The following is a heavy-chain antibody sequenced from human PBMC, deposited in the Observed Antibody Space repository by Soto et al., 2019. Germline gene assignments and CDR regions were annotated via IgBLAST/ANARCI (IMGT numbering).Heavy chain of an antibody. J-gene: IGHJ6*03. Sequence: GGSLRLSCAASGFTFSNYGMHWVRQAPGKGLEWVAVIWYDGSNKYYADSVKGRFTISRDNSKNTLYLQMNSLRAEDTAVYYCARDPSYSSSSWLYYYYYYMDVWGKGTTVTVSS. CDR3: ARDPSYSSSSWLYYYYYYMDV. CDR2: IWYDGSNK. V-gene: IGHV3-33*01. D-gene: IGHD6-6*01. CDR1: GFTFSNYG.